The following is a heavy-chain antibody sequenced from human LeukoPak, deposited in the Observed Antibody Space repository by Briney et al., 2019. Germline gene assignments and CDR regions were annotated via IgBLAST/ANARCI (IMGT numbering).Heavy chain of an antibody. CDR2: IKSITDGGTT. CDR1: GFIFSNAW. Sequence: GGSLRLSCAASGFIFSNAWMSWVRQAPGKGLEWVGRIKSITDGGTTDYAAPVKGRFTISRDDSKSTLYLQMNSLKTEDTAVYYCTTDLYYDILTGYYSGTPWGQGTLVTVSS. CDR3: TTDLYYDILTGYYSGTP. J-gene: IGHJ5*02. D-gene: IGHD3-9*01. V-gene: IGHV3-15*01.